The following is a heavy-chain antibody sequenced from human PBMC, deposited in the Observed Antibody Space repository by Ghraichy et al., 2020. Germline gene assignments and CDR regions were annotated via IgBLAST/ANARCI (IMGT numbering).Heavy chain of an antibody. J-gene: IGHJ4*02. CDR3: AKGGLFGGRLVY. CDR2: ISPSDNTI. Sequence: GESLNISCSASGFTFSNYAMSWVRQAPGEGLEWVSSISPSDNTIYYADSVKGRFTISRDNSKNALFLQMNSLRADDTAVYHCAKGGLFGGRLVYWGQGTPATVSS. CDR1: GFTFSNYA. D-gene: IGHD3-16*01. V-gene: IGHV3-23*01.